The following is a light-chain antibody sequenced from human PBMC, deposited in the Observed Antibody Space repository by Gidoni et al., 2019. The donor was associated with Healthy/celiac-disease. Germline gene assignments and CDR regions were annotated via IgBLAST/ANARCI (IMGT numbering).Light chain of an antibody. V-gene: IGKV1-33*01. CDR3: QQYDNL. J-gene: IGKJ2*01. CDR2: DAS. CDR1: QDISNY. Sequence: DIQMTQSPPSLSASVGDRVTITCQASQDISNYLNWYQQKPGKAPKLLIYDASNLETGVPSRFSGSGSGTDFTFTISSLQPEDIATYYCQQYDNLFGQXTKLEIK.